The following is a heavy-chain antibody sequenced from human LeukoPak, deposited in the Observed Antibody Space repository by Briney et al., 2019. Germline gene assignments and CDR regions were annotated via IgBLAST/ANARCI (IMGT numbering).Heavy chain of an antibody. D-gene: IGHD6-13*01. J-gene: IGHJ4*02. Sequence: SETLSLTCTVSGGCISSHYWSWIRQPPGKGLEWIGYIYYSGSTNYNPSLKSRVTISVDTSKNQFSLKLSSVTAADTAVYYCARGSGYSSPSGHDYWGQGTLVTVSS. V-gene: IGHV4-59*11. CDR2: IYYSGST. CDR1: GGCISSHY. CDR3: ARGSGYSSPSGHDY.